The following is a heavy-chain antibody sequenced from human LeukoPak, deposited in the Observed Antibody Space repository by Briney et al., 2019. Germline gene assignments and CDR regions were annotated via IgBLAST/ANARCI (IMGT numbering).Heavy chain of an antibody. J-gene: IGHJ4*02. CDR1: GFIISGSA. Sequence: GGSLKLACAASGFIISGSAVHWVRQAPGKGLEWVGRIRSKTNNYATAYGASVTGRVTISRDDSKSTAYLQMNSMKTEDTAIYYCTVPDAEQWLVHWGQGTLVTVSS. CDR2: IRSKTNNYAT. V-gene: IGHV3-73*01. D-gene: IGHD6-19*01. CDR3: TVPDAEQWLVH.